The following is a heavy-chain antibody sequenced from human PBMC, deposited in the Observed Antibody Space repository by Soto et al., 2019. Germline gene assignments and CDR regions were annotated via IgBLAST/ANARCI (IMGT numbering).Heavy chain of an antibody. CDR1: GYTFTSYG. J-gene: IGHJ4*02. V-gene: IGHV1-18*01. Sequence: ASVKVSCKASGYTFTSYGISWVRQAPGQGLEWMGWISAYNGNTNYAQKLQGRVTMTTDTSTSTAYMELRSLRSDDTAVYYCARDQVTYYYDSSGYGFDYWGRGTLVTVSS. D-gene: IGHD3-22*01. CDR3: ARDQVTYYYDSSGYGFDY. CDR2: ISAYNGNT.